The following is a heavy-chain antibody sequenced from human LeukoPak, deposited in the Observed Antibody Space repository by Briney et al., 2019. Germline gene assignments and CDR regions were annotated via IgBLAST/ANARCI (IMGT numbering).Heavy chain of an antibody. CDR2: INHSGST. J-gene: IGHJ4*02. D-gene: IGHD5-24*01. V-gene: IGHV4-34*01. CDR1: GGSFSGYY. Sequence: SETLSLTCAVYGGSFSGYYWSWIRQPPGKGLECIGEINHSGSTNYNPSLKSRVTISVDTSKNQFSLKLSSVTAADTAVYYCARDRGRWLQSYYFDYWGQGTLVTVSS. CDR3: ARDRGRWLQSYYFDY.